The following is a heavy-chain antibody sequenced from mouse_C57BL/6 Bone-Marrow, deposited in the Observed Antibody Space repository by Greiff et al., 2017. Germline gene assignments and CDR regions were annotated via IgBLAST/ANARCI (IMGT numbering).Heavy chain of an antibody. V-gene: IGHV5-9-1*02. D-gene: IGHD1-1*01. J-gene: IGHJ1*03. Sequence: EVQGVESGEGLVKPGGSLKLSCAASGFTFSSYAMSWVRQTPEKRLEWVAYISSGGDYIYYADTVKGRYTISRDNARNTLYLQLSRLKSEDTAMYYCTRVGCYGSRRYFDVWGTGTTVTVSS. CDR2: ISSGGDYI. CDR3: TRVGCYGSRRYFDV. CDR1: GFTFSSYA.